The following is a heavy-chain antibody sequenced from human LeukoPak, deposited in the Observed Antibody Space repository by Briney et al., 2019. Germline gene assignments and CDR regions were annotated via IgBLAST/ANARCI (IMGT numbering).Heavy chain of an antibody. D-gene: IGHD2-21*02. Sequence: PGGSLRLSCAASGFTFSNSWMSWVRQAPGKGLEWVANIKQDGSEEVYVDSVKGRFTISRDNAKNSLYLQMNRLRAEDTAVYYCARDPYCGGDCYSGFGAFDIWGQGQWSPSLQ. CDR3: ARDPYCGGDCYSGFGAFDI. CDR2: IKQDGSEE. J-gene: IGHJ3*02. V-gene: IGHV3-7*03. CDR1: GFTFSNSW.